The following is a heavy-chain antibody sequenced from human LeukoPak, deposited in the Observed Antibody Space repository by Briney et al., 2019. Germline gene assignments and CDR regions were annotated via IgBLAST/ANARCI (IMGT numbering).Heavy chain of an antibody. CDR1: GYTFSLYW. CDR2: IYPGDSDT. J-gene: IGHJ6*03. Sequence: GESLKISCQGSGYTFSLYWIGWVRQVPGKGLEWMGIIYPGDSDTRYSPSFQGQVAISADKSISTAYLQWSSLKASDTAMYYCARHLNTRGVNSYYYYMDVWGKGTTVTVSS. CDR3: ARHLNTRGVNSYYYYMDV. V-gene: IGHV5-51*01. D-gene: IGHD3-3*01.